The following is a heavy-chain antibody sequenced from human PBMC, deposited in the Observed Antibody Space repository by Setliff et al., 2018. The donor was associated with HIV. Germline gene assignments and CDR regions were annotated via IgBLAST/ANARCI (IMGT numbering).Heavy chain of an antibody. CDR3: ARDDHYYDSGSLYSDWYFDL. Sequence: SVKVSCKASGGSFTSYSMNWVRQAPGQGFEWVGRITPLFGTANDAQKFRGRVTITADESTNTVFMELRGLRSDDTATYYCARDDHYYDSGSLYSDWYFDLWGRGTLVTVSS. CDR2: ITPLFGTA. D-gene: IGHD3-10*01. J-gene: IGHJ2*01. CDR1: GGSFTSYS. V-gene: IGHV1-69*13.